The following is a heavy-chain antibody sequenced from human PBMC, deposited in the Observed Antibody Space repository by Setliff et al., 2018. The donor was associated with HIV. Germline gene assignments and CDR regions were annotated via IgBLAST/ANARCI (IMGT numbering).Heavy chain of an antibody. CDR3: ARAPFPRLQGTVSDI. CDR1: GFTFSSYN. D-gene: IGHD4-4*01. V-gene: IGHV3-21*01. CDR2: ISSSSSYM. J-gene: IGHJ3*02. Sequence: PGGSLRLSCAASGFTFSSYNMNWVRQAPGKGLEWVSCISSSSSYMYYADSVKGRFTISRDNGKNSLYLQMNSLRAEDTAVYYRARAPFPRLQGTVSDIWGPGTMVTVSS.